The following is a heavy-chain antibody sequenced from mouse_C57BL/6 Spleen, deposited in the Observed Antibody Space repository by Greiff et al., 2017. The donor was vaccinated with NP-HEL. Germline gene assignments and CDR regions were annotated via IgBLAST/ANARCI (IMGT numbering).Heavy chain of an antibody. Sequence: QVQLQQSGAELVMPGASVKLSCKASGYTFTSYWMHWVKQRPGQGLEWIGEIDPSDSYTNYNQKFKGKSTLTVDKSSSTAYMQLSSLTSEDSAVYYCARVLTSPFFDYWGQGTTLTVSS. CDR3: ARVLTSPFFDY. J-gene: IGHJ2*01. D-gene: IGHD4-1*01. CDR1: GYTFTSYW. V-gene: IGHV1-69*01. CDR2: IDPSDSYT.